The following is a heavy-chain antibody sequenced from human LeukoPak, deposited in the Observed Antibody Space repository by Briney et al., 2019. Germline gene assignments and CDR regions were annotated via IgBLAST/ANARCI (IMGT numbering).Heavy chain of an antibody. V-gene: IGHV3-74*01. CDR1: GFTFSNYW. CDR2: INTDGNIT. J-gene: IGHJ4*02. D-gene: IGHD3-22*01. CDR3: ARDTYDSSGYYYQDY. Sequence: GGSLRLSCAASGFTFSNYWMHWVRQAPGKGPVWVSRINTDGNITTYADSVKGRFSISRDNAKNALYLQMNSLRAEDTAVYYCARDTYDSSGYYYQDYWGQGTLVTVSS.